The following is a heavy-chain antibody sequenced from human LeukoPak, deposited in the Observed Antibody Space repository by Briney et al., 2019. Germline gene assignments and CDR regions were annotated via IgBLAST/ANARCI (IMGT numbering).Heavy chain of an antibody. CDR1: GFTFSTYA. CDR2: ISGGGGTT. D-gene: IGHD1-7*01. CDR3: AKHPYNWDYFDEF. V-gene: IGHV3-23*01. J-gene: IGHJ4*02. Sequence: PGGSLRLSCAASGFTFSTYAMRWVRQAPGKGLEGVSAISGGGGTTYYADSVKGRFSISRDNSKNTLYLQMNRLRTEDTALYYCAKHPYNWDYFDEFGGQGTLVTVSS.